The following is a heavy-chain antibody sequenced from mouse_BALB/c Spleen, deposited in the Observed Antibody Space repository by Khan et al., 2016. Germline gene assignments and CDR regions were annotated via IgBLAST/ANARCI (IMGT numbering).Heavy chain of an antibody. CDR1: GFDFSRYW. V-gene: IGHV4-1*02. CDR3: PRNWDVGFDY. D-gene: IGHD4-1*01. Sequence: EVKLLESGGGLVQPGGSLKLSCAASGFDFSRYWMSWVRQAPGKGLEWIGEINPDSSAINYTPSLKDKFIISRDNAKNTLYLHMSKVRSEDPALYDWPRNWDVGFDYWGQGTTLTVSS. J-gene: IGHJ2*01. CDR2: INPDSSAI.